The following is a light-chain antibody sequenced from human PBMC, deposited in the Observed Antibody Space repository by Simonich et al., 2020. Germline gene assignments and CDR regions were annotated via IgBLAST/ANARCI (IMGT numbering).Light chain of an antibody. CDR3: QQYYSTPYT. CDR1: QSVLYSSNHKNY. J-gene: IGKJ2*01. Sequence: DIVMTQSPDSLAVSLGERATINCKSSQSVLYSSNHKNYLAWYQQKPGQPPKLLIYSASTRESGVPDRFIGSGSGTDFTLTISSLQAEDVAVYYCQQYYSTPYTFGQGTKLEIK. V-gene: IGKV4-1*01. CDR2: SAS.